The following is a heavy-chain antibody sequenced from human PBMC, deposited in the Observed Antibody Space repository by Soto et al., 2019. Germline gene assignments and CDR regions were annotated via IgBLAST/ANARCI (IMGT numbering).Heavy chain of an antibody. V-gene: IGHV4-34*01. J-gene: IGHJ6*02. D-gene: IGHD3-10*01. CDR1: GGSFSGYY. CDR3: ARGRGVPGSIIITYYYYGLDV. Sequence: PSETLSLTCAVYGGSFSGYYWSWIRQPPGKGLEWIWEINHSGSTNYSPSLKSRVTISVDTYKNQFSLKLSSVTAADTAVYYCARGRGVPGSIIITYYYYGLDVWGQGTPVTV. CDR2: INHSGST.